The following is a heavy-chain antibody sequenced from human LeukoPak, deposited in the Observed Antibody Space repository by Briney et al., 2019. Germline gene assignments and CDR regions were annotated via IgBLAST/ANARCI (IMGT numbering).Heavy chain of an antibody. Sequence: GGSLRLSCAASGFTFSSYSVNWVRQAPGKGLAWVSSISSSGSYIYYADSVKGRFTFSRDNAKNSLYLQMNSLEDEDTSVYYCASSRNWGQGTLVTVSS. CDR3: ASSRN. V-gene: IGHV3-21*01. J-gene: IGHJ4*02. CDR2: ISSSGSYI. CDR1: GFTFSSYS.